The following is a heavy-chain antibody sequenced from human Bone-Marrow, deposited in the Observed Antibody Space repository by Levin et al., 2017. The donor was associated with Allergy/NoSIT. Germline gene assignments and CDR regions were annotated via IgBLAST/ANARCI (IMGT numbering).Heavy chain of an antibody. J-gene: IGHJ3*02. D-gene: IGHD2-8*02. V-gene: IGHV3-21*01. Sequence: GGSLRLSCTVSGFTFSIYSINWVRQAPGKGPEWVSSISSSGSDMYYVDSVRGRFTISRDNAKNSLTLQMNSLRAEDTAVYYCARGIIGDVRVAHKEAFDIWGQGTMVSVSS. CDR1: GFTFSIYS. CDR3: ARGIIGDVRVAHKEAFDI. CDR2: ISSSGSDM.